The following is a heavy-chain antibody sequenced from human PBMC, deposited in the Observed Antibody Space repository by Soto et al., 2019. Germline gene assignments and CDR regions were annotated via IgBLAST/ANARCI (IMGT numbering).Heavy chain of an antibody. Sequence: SETLSLTCTVSGGSISSGDYYWSWIRQPPGKGLEWIGYIYYSGSTYYNPSLKSRVTISVDTSKNQFSLKLSSVTAADTAVYYCAREPYVYVWGSYRYGLYYFDYWGQGTLVTVSS. D-gene: IGHD3-16*02. J-gene: IGHJ4*02. CDR3: AREPYVYVWGSYRYGLYYFDY. V-gene: IGHV4-30-4*01. CDR1: GGSISSGDYY. CDR2: IYYSGST.